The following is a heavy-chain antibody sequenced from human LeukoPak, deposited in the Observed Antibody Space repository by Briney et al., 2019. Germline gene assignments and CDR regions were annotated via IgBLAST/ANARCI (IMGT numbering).Heavy chain of an antibody. CDR1: GFTFSSYE. D-gene: IGHD3-10*02. CDR3: AGLGITMIGGV. CDR2: INEGATII. J-gene: IGHJ6*04. V-gene: IGHV3-48*03. Sequence: GGSLRLSCAASGFTFSSYEMNWVRQAPGKGLEWISHINEGATIIYYADSVKGRFTISRDNAKNSLYLQMNSLRAEDTAVYYCAGLGITMIGGVWGKGTTVTISS.